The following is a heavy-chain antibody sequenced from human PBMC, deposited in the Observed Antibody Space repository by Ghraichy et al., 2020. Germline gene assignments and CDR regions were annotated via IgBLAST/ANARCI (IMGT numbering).Heavy chain of an antibody. J-gene: IGHJ4*02. Sequence: SETLSLTCTVSGGSVSSGSYYWSWIRQPPGKGLEWIGYIYYSGSTNYNPSLKSRVTISVDTSKNQFSLKLSSVTAADTAVYYCARSDTAMPNADYWGQGTLVTVSS. CDR1: GGSVSSGSYY. CDR3: ARSDTAMPNADY. V-gene: IGHV4-61*01. CDR2: IYYSGST. D-gene: IGHD5-18*01.